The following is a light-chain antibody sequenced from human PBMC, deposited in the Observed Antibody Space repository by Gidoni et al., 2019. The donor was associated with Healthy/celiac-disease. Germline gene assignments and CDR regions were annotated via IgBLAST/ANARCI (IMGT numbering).Light chain of an antibody. J-gene: IGLJ2*01. CDR1: KLGDKY. Sequence: SYELTQPPYVSVSPGQTASITCAGDKLGDKYACWYQQKPGQSPVLVIYQDSKRPSGIPERFSGSNSGNTATLTISGTQAMDEADYYCQAWDSSTGHVVFGGGTKLTVL. V-gene: IGLV3-1*01. CDR2: QDS. CDR3: QAWDSSTGHVV.